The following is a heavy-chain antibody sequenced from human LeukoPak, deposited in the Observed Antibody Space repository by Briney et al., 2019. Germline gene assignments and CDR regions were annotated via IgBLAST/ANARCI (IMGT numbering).Heavy chain of an antibody. CDR2: ISSSRSYK. V-gene: IGHV3-11*06. Sequence: GGSLRLSCAASGFTFTDYYMNWIRQAPGKGLEWVSSISSSRSYKYYADSVKGRFTISRDNAKNSLYLQMNNLRAEDTAVYYCASEEWLLNNSDYWGQGTLVTVSS. CDR1: GFTFTDYY. J-gene: IGHJ4*02. D-gene: IGHD3-3*01. CDR3: ASEEWLLNNSDY.